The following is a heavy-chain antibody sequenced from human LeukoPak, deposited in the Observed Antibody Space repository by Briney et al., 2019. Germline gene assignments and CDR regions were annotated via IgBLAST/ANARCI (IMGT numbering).Heavy chain of an antibody. Sequence: SETLSLTCAVSGASISGSNYYWGWIRQPPGKGLEWIGNIYSSGSNYYNASLQSRVTISIDTSKNQFSLRLNSVTAADTAMYYCAKSGGYGLIDYWGQGTRVTVSS. J-gene: IGHJ4*02. D-gene: IGHD1-26*01. CDR1: GASISGSNYY. CDR2: IYSSGSN. V-gene: IGHV4-39*01. CDR3: AKSGGYGLIDY.